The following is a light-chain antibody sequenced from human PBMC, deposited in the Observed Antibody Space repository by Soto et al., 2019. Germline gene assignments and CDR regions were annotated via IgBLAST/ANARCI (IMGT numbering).Light chain of an antibody. V-gene: IGLV1-44*01. Sequence: QSVLTQPPSASGTPGQRVTISCSGSSSNIGSNTVNWYQQLPGTAPKLLIYSNNQRPSGVPDRFSGSKSGTSASLAISGLKSDDEADYYCAAWDESLNAFYVFGTGTKLTVL. CDR3: AAWDESLNAFYV. J-gene: IGLJ1*01. CDR1: SSNIGSNT. CDR2: SNN.